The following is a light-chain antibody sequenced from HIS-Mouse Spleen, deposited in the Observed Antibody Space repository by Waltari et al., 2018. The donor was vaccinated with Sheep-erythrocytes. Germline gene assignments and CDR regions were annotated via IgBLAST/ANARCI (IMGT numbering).Light chain of an antibody. CDR2: DVS. CDR1: SSHVGGYNS. J-gene: IGLJ1*01. V-gene: IGLV2-11*01. Sequence: QSALTQPRSVSGSPGQSVTISCTGTSSHVGGYNSFPWYQQHPGKAPKLMIYDVSKRPSGVPDRFSGSKSGNTASLTISGLQAEDEADYYCCSYAGSYNHVFATGTKVTVL. CDR3: CSYAGSYNHV.